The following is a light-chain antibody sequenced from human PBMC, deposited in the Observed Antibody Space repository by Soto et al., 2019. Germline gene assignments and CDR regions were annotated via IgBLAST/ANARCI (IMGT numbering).Light chain of an antibody. V-gene: IGKV1-5*03. CDR1: ESISSW. J-gene: IGKJ4*01. CDR3: QQYHSHPLT. CDR2: KAS. Sequence: DIQMTQSPSTLSASVGDRVTITCRASESISSWLAWYQQKPGKAPSLLIYKASSLEVEVPSRFSGSGSGTEFTLAISRRHPDNIATYYCQQYHSHPLTFGGGTKIEIK.